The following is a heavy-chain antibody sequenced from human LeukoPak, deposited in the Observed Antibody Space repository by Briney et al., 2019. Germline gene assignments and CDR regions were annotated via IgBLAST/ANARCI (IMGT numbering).Heavy chain of an antibody. J-gene: IGHJ6*03. CDR1: GFTFSSYS. CDR3: ARVLRYCSGGNCYSGGLGYMDV. V-gene: IGHV3-21*01. Sequence: GGSLRLSCAASGFTFSSYSMNWVRQAPGKGLEWVSSISSSSSYMYYADSVKGRFTISRDNAKNSLYLQMNSLRAEDTAVYYCARVLRYCSGGNCYSGGLGYMDVWGKGTTVTISS. D-gene: IGHD2-15*01. CDR2: ISSSSSYM.